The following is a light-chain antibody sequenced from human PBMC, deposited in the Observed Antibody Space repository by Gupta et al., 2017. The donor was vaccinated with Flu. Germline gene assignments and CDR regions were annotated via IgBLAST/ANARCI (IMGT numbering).Light chain of an antibody. CDR1: QSISSW. J-gene: IGKJ2*01. V-gene: IGKV1-5*03. CDR3: QQYNSYPYT. CDR2: KAS. Sequence: PSTLSTSVGDRVTITCRARQSISSWLAWYQQKPGKAPKLLIYKASNLESGVPSRFSGSGSGTEFTLTISSLQPDDFATYYCQQYNSYPYTFGQGTKVDI.